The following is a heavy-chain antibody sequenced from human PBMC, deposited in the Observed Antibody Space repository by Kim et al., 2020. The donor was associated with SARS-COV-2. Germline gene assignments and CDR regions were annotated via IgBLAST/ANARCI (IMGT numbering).Heavy chain of an antibody. CDR2: INAGNGDR. D-gene: IGHD3-10*01. CDR1: GYTFTSYV. V-gene: IGHV1-3*01. CDR3: ARVGGILYGSDSYYKSNPLDS. J-gene: IGHJ4*02. Sequence: ASVKVSCKASGYTFTSYVIHWVRQAPGQGLEWMGWINAGNGDREYSQKFQDRVTMTRATSARTVYMELSGLRFEDTAVYYCARVGGILYGSDSYYKSNPLDSWGQGTLVTVSS.